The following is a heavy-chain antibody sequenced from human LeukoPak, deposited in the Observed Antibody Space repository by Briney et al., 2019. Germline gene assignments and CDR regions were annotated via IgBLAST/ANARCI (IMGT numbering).Heavy chain of an antibody. Sequence: GGSLRLSCAASGFTFSSYAMSWVRQAPGNGLEWVSAISGSGGSTYYADSVKGRFTISRDNSKNTLYLQMNSLRAEDTAVYYCAKDSGYDILNGYSSLTYWGQGTLVTVSS. CDR1: GFTFSSYA. CDR3: AKDSGYDILNGYSSLTY. D-gene: IGHD3-9*01. J-gene: IGHJ4*02. CDR2: ISGSGGST. V-gene: IGHV3-23*01.